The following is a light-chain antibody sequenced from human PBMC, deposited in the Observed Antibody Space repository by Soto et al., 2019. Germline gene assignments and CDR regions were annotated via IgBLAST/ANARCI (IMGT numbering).Light chain of an antibody. CDR3: QEYNSFSYT. J-gene: IGKJ2*01. CDR2: DAS. Sequence: DIQMTQSPSTLSASVGDRVTITCRASQSLRSLLAWYQQKPGKVPRLLIYDASSLESGVPSRFSGSGSGTEFTLTISSLQPDDFATYYCQEYNSFSYTFGQGTRLEI. CDR1: QSLRSL. V-gene: IGKV1-5*01.